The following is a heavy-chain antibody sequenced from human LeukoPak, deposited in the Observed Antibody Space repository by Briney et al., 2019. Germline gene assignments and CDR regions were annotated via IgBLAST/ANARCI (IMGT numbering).Heavy chain of an antibody. D-gene: IGHD2-2*01. V-gene: IGHV1-2*02. CDR2: INPNSGGT. J-gene: IGHJ6*02. CDR3: ARVGKRGGYCSSTSCPPPPYGMDV. CDR1: GYTFTGYY. Sequence: GASVKVSCKASGYTFTGYYMHWVRQAPGQGLEWMGWINPNSGGTNYAQKFQGRVTMTRDTSISTAYMELSRLRSDDTAVYYCARVGKRGGYCSSTSCPPPPYGMDVWGQGTTVTVSS.